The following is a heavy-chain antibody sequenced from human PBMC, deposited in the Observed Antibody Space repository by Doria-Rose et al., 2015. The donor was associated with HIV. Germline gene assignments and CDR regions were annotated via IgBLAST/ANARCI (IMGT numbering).Heavy chain of an antibody. J-gene: IGHJ6*03. CDR2: ISWDSGAK. CDR3: AKAPIIGPKYYFYMDV. V-gene: IGHV3-9*01. CDR1: GFSFESYA. D-gene: IGHD3-3*01. Sequence: VQLVQSGGGLIQPGRSLRLSCVGSGFSFESYAMHWVRLAPRKGLEWVAGISWDSGAKGNADSVEGRFTISRDNAKKSVYLEMRSLRPEDTAFYYCAKAPIIGPKYYFYMDVWGKGTLVTVSS.